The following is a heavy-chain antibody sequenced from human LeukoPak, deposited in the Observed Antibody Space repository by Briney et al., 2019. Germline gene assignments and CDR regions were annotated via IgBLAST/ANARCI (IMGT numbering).Heavy chain of an antibody. J-gene: IGHJ6*03. CDR2: IYYSGST. CDR3: AREIIRYCSSTSCSYYYYYYYMDV. D-gene: IGHD2-2*01. CDR1: GGSISSSSYY. V-gene: IGHV4-39*07. Sequence: SETLSLTCTVSGGSISSSSYYWGWIRQPPGKGLEWIGSIYYSGSTYYNPSLKSRVTISVDTSKNQFSLKLSSVTAADTAVYYCAREIIRYCSSTSCSYYYYYYYMDVWGKGTTVTVSS.